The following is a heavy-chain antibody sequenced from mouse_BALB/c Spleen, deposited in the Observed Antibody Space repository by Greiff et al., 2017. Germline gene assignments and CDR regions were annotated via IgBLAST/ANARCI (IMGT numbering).Heavy chain of an antibody. V-gene: IGHV1-85*01. CDR3: AREGGWLLRGDYFDY. Sequence: QVQLKESGAELVKPGASVKLSCKASGYTFTSYDINWVRQRPEQGLEWIGWIFPGDGSTKYNEKFKDKATLTVDKSSSTAYMQLSSPTSEDSAVYYCAREGGWLLRGDYFDYWGQGTTLTVSS. CDR1: GYTFTSYD. J-gene: IGHJ2*01. CDR2: IFPGDGST. D-gene: IGHD2-3*01.